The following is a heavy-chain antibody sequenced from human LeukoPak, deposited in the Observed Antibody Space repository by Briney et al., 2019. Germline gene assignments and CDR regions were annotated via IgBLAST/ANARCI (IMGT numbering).Heavy chain of an antibody. CDR3: ARLRDGYNGGGVDY. CDR1: GGSISSGSYH. J-gene: IGHJ4*02. Sequence: SETLSLTCTVSGGSISSGSYHWSWIRQPAGKGLEWFGRIYTSGSTNYNPSLKSRVTISGDTSKHQFSLKRSSVTAADTAVYYCARLRDGYNGGGVDYWGQGTLVTVSS. CDR2: IYTSGST. V-gene: IGHV4-61*02. D-gene: IGHD5-24*01.